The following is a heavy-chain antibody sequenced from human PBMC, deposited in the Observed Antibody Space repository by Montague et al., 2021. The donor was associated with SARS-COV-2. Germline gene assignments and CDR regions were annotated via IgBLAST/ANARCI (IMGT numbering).Heavy chain of an antibody. V-gene: IGHV6-1*01. CDR1: GDSVSSNSVA. CDR2: TYYRSKWYN. CDR3: TSGREGNYNVMDV. Sequence: CAISGDSVSSNSVAWSWIRQSSSRGLEWLGKTYYRSKWYNDYAVSVRGRVTINPDTSKNQFSLQLNSVTPEDTVIYYCTSGREGNYNVMDVWGQGTTVTVSS. J-gene: IGHJ6*02. D-gene: IGHD1-1*01.